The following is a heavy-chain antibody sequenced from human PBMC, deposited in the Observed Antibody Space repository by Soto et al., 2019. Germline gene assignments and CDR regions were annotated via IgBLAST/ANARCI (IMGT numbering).Heavy chain of an antibody. Sequence: SGPTLVNPTETLTLTCTVSGFSLSNARMGASWIRQPPGKALEWLAHIFSNDEKSYSTSLKSRLTISKDTSKSQVVLTMTNMDPVDTATYYCARIRVPMVRGVSRGNRFDPWGQGTLVTVSS. V-gene: IGHV2-26*01. CDR1: GFSLSNARMG. J-gene: IGHJ5*02. CDR3: ARIRVPMVRGVSRGNRFDP. D-gene: IGHD3-10*01. CDR2: IFSNDEK.